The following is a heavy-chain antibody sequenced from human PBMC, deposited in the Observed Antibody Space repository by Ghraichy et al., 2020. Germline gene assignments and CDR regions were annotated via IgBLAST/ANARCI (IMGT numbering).Heavy chain of an antibody. J-gene: IGHJ4*02. CDR3: AREWRSGWYFDY. CDR1: GFTFSSYS. D-gene: IGHD6-19*01. V-gene: IGHV3-21*01. Sequence: GGSLRHSCAASGFTFSSYSMNWVRQAPGKGLEWVSSISSSSSFIYYANSMKGLFTISRDNAKNSLYLQMNSLRAEDTAVYYCAREWRSGWYFDYWGQGTLVTVSS. CDR2: ISSSSSFI.